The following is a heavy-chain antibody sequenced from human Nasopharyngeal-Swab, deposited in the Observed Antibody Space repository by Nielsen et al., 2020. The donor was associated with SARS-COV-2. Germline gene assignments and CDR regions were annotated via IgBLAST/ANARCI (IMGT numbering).Heavy chain of an antibody. CDR2: IYSGGSST. CDR3: AADVVVVRGMDV. J-gene: IGHJ6*02. D-gene: IGHD2-15*01. CDR1: GFTFSSYA. Sequence: GGSLRLSCAASGFTFSSYAMSWVRQAPGKGLEWVSVIYSGGSSTYYADSVKGRFTISRDNSKNTLYLQMNSLRAEDTAVYYCAADVVVVRGMDVWGQGTTVTVSS. V-gene: IGHV3-23*03.